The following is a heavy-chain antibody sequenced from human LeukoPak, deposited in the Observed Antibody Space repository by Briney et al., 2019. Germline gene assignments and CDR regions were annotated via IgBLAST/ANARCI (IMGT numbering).Heavy chain of an antibody. V-gene: IGHV3-30*02. CDR3: VATNSDY. J-gene: IGHJ4*02. D-gene: IGHD5-12*01. Sequence: PGGSLRLSCAASGFTFSSYGMHWVRQAPGKGLEWVAFIRYDGSNKYYADSVKGRFTVSRDNSKNTLYLQMNSLRAEDTAVYYCVATNSDYWGQGTLVTVSS. CDR1: GFTFSSYG. CDR2: IRYDGSNK.